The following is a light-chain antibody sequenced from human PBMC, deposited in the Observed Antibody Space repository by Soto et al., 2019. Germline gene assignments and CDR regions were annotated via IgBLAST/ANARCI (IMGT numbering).Light chain of an antibody. CDR2: DND. Sequence: QSVLTQPPSVSAAPGQKVTISCSGGSSNIGDNYVSWYQQFPGTAPKLLIYDNDKRPSGIPDRFSGSKSGTSATLGITGLQTGDEADYYCGTWDNSLSVVFGGGTKPTVL. V-gene: IGLV1-51*01. CDR1: SSNIGDNY. J-gene: IGLJ2*01. CDR3: GTWDNSLSVV.